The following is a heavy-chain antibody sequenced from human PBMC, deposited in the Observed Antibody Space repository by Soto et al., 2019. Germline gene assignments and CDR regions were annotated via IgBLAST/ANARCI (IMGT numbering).Heavy chain of an antibody. CDR3: AFSWNALAVTTFDY. J-gene: IGHJ4*02. D-gene: IGHD4-4*01. V-gene: IGHV4-59*01. CDR1: GSSIGTYC. CDR2: IYDRGTT. Sequence: KPSETLSLTCTVSGSSIGTYCWSWIRQSPGKGLEWIGYIYDRGTTDYNPSLKSRVTMSVDTSKSQFSLHLNSVTTADTAVYYCAFSWNALAVTTFDYWGQGIQVTVSS.